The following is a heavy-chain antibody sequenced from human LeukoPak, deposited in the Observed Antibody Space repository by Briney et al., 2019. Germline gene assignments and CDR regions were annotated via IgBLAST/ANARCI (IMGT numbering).Heavy chain of an antibody. CDR1: GGSISSSNW. J-gene: IGHJ5*02. V-gene: IGHV4-4*02. CDR3: ARRRKNYYGSGSYYNAWVQCLDP. Sequence: ATETLSLTCAVSGGSISSSNWWSWVRQPPGKGLEWIGEIYHSGSTNYNPSLKSRVTISVDKSKNQFSLKLSSVTAADTAVYYCARRRKNYYGSGSYYNAWVQCLDPWGQGTLVTVSS. D-gene: IGHD3-10*01. CDR2: IYHSGST.